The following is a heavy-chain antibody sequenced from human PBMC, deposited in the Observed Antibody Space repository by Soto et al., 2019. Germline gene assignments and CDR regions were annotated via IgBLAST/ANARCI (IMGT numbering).Heavy chain of an antibody. CDR3: AREGSYSAYNFAHGIQLWSFDF. D-gene: IGHD5-12*01. CDR2: IFSSGST. J-gene: IGHJ4*02. Sequence: SETLFLTCTVSGGSINTFYWSWVRQPAGKGLEWIGRIFSSGSTSFNPSLESRVAMSVDTSKNHFSLNLSSVTAADMAVYYCAREGSYSAYNFAHGIQLWSFDFWGQGALVTVSS. CDR1: GGSINTFY. V-gene: IGHV4-4*07.